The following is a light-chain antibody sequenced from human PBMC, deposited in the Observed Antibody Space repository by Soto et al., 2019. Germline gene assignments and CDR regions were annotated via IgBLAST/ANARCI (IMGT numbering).Light chain of an antibody. CDR3: QQYYSTPLV. V-gene: IGKV4-1*01. J-gene: IGKJ4*01. CDR1: QSVLYSSNNKNY. CDR2: WAS. Sequence: DIVMTQSPDSLAVSLGERATINCKSSQSVLYSSNNKNYLAWYQQKPGQPPKLLIYWASTRESGVPDRFSGSGSGTDFNLTISSLQAEDGAVYYCQQYYSTPLVFGGGTKVEIK.